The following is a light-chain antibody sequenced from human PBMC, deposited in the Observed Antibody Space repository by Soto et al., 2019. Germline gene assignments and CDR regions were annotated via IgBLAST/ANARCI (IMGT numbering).Light chain of an antibody. V-gene: IGKV3-11*01. CDR1: QSVTSNY. J-gene: IGKJ1*01. CDR3: QQRSNWPPA. CDR2: GAS. Sequence: ETVLTQSPGTLSLSPGERATLFCRASQSVTSNYLAWYQQKPGQAPRLLIYGASNRATGIPARFSGSGSGTDFTLTISSLEPEDFAVYYCQQRSNWPPAFGQGTRVEIK.